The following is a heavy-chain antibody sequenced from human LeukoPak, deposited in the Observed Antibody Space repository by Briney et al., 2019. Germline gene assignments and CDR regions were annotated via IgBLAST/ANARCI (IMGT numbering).Heavy chain of an antibody. CDR1: GYTFTNYG. Sequence: ASVKVSCKASGYTFTNYGITWVRQAAGQGLEWMGWVSGNSGSTDYAQNLQGRVTMTADTVTSTAYMELRDLKSDDAAVYYCARWNYYGSGRDYYYGMDVWGQGTTVTVSS. J-gene: IGHJ6*02. CDR3: ARWNYYGSGRDYYYGMDV. V-gene: IGHV1-18*01. CDR2: VSGNSGST. D-gene: IGHD3-10*01.